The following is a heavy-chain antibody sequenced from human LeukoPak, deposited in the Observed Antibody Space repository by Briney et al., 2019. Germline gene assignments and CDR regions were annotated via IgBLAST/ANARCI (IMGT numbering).Heavy chain of an antibody. J-gene: IGHJ4*02. D-gene: IGHD3-3*01. V-gene: IGHV3-7*01. CDR3: ARDHQWSSDY. CDR1: GFTLSTHW. CDR2: IKPDGSAK. Sequence: GGSLRLSCAASGFTLSTHWMCWVRQAPVKGLEWVANIKPDGSAKYYVDSVKGRFTISRDNAKNSLYLQMDGLRAEDTALYYCARDHQWSSDYWGQGALVTVSS.